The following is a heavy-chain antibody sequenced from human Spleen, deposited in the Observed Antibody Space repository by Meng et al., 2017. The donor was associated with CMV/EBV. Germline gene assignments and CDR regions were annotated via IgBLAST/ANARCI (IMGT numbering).Heavy chain of an antibody. D-gene: IGHD3-10*01. CDR1: GFTFSNHN. V-gene: IGHV4-34*01. CDR3: ARIQYGSGANYFDY. Sequence: SETLSLTCAASGFTFSNHNMKWVRQAPGKGLEWIGEINHSGSTNYNPSLKSRVTISVDTSKNQFSLKLSSVTAADTAVYYCARIQYGSGANYFDYWGQGTLVTVSS. J-gene: IGHJ4*02. CDR2: INHSGST.